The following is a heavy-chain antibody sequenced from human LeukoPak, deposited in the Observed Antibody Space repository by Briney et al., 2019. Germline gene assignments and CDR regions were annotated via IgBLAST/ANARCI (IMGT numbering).Heavy chain of an antibody. CDR2: IYSSGST. Sequence: SETLSLTCSVSGGSISNNYWSWIRQPPEKGLEWIGYIYSSGSTDYNPSFKSRGAVSVDTSKNQFSLKLYSVTAADTAVNYCARHGLKLVGASTIYFDNWGQGTLVTVSS. V-gene: IGHV4-59*08. CDR3: ARHGLKLVGASTIYFDN. J-gene: IGHJ4*02. D-gene: IGHD1-26*01. CDR1: GGSISNNY.